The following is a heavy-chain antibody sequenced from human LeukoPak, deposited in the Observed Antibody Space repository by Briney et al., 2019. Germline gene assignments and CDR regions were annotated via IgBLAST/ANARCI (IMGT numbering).Heavy chain of an antibody. Sequence: SDSLSPTCTGPGGSSSSYSWSWILHPPPKGLEWIGYIYSSGSTNYNPSLKSRVTISVDTSKNQFSLKLSSVTAADTAVYYCARVQVRSGWYGYYYYMDVWGKGTTVTVSS. D-gene: IGHD6-19*01. CDR3: ARVQVRSGWYGYYYYMDV. CDR1: GGSSSSYS. J-gene: IGHJ6*03. V-gene: IGHV4-59*07. CDR2: IYSSGST.